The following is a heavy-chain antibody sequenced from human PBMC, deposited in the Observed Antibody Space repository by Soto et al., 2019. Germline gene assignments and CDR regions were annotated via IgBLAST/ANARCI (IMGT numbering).Heavy chain of an antibody. Sequence: PSETLSLTCTVSGGSISSYYWSWIRQPPGKGLEWIGYIYYSGSTNYNPSLKSRVTISVDTSKNQFSLKLSSVTAADTAVYYCARARPSDDLWSGDLGYYYGMDGWGKGNTVTVS. J-gene: IGHJ6*04. CDR2: IYYSGST. D-gene: IGHD3-3*01. V-gene: IGHV4-59*01. CDR1: GGSISSYY. CDR3: ARARPSDDLWSGDLGYYYGMDG.